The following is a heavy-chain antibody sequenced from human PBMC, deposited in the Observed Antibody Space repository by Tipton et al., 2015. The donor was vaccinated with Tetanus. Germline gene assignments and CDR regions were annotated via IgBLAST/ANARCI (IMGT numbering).Heavy chain of an antibody. CDR2: ISSSGSTI. CDR3: ASLYSSSWYLAFDI. Sequence: AASGFTFSSYEMNWVRQAPGKGLEWVSYISSSGSTIYYADSVKGRFTISRDNAKNSLYLQMNSLRAEDTAVYYCASLYSSSWYLAFDIWGQGTMVTVSS. J-gene: IGHJ3*02. V-gene: IGHV3-48*03. CDR1: GFTFSSYE. D-gene: IGHD6-13*01.